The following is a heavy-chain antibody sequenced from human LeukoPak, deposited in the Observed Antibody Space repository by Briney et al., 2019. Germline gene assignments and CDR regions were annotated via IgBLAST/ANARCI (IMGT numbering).Heavy chain of an antibody. J-gene: IGHJ5*02. D-gene: IGHD6-13*01. CDR1: GFTFSSYA. CDR2: ISGSGGST. V-gene: IGHV3-23*01. Sequence: GGSLRLSCAASGFTFSSYAMSWVRQAPGKGLEWVSAISGSGGSTYYADSVKGRFTISRDNAKNSLYLQMNSLRAEDTAVYYCASLVAAAADNWFDPWGQGTLVTVSS. CDR3: ASLVAAAADNWFDP.